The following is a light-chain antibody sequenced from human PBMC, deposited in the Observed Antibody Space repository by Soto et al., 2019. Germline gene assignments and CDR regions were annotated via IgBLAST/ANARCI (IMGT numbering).Light chain of an antibody. J-gene: IGKJ5*01. V-gene: IGKV3-15*01. CDR1: QSVGNN. CDR2: GAS. Sequence: EIVLTESPATLSVSPGERTTLSCRASQSVGNNLAWYQQKPGQAPRLLIYGASTRATGIPARFSGSGSGTEFTLTISSLQSEDFAVYYCQQYNNWPITFGQGTRLEIK. CDR3: QQYNNWPIT.